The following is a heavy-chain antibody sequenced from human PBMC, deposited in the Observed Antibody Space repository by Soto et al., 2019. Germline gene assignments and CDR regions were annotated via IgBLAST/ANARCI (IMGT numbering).Heavy chain of an antibody. J-gene: IGHJ4*02. CDR2: FYYNGSP. V-gene: IGHV4-39*01. CDR3: ARSKFDGLLPLNY. D-gene: IGHD2-21*01. Sequence: SETLSLTCTVSGGSISGSIYYWAWIRQSPGKGLEWIGSFYYNGSPYYNPSLKSRVTISLDTSKNQFSLKLSSVTAADTAVYYCARSKFDGLLPLNYWGQGTLVTVSS. CDR1: GGSISGSIYY.